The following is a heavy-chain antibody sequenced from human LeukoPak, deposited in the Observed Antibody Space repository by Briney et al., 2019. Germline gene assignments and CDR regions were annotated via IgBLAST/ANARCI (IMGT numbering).Heavy chain of an antibody. CDR3: ARGVSSGLFDY. CDR1: GGSISSYY. CDR2: IYTIGST. J-gene: IGHJ4*02. V-gene: IGHV4-4*09. D-gene: IGHD5/OR15-5a*01. Sequence: SETLSLTCTVSGGSISSYYWSWLRQPPGKGLEWIGYIYTIGSTNYNPSLKSRVTISVDTSKNQFSLKLSSVTAADTAVYYCARGVSSGLFDYWGQGTLVTVSS.